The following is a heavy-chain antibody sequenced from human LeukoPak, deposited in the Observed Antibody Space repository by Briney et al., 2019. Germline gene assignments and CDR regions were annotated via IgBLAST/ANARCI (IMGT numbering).Heavy chain of an antibody. CDR3: ARDHTYYDILTGYSFGAFDI. CDR2: IYYSGST. V-gene: IGHV4-59*01. J-gene: IGHJ3*02. CDR1: GGSISSYY. D-gene: IGHD3-9*01. Sequence: SETLSLTCTVSGGSISSYYWSWIRQPPGKGPEWIGYIYYSGSTNYNPSLKSRVTISVDTSKNQFSLKLSSVTAADTAVYYCARDHTYYDILTGYSFGAFDIWGQGTMVTVSS.